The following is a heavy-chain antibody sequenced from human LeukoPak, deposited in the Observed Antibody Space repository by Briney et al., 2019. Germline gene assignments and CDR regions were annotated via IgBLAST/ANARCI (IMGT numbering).Heavy chain of an antibody. V-gene: IGHV1-69*06. CDR2: IIPIFGTA. CDR1: GGTFSSYA. Sequence: SVKVSCKASGGTFSSYAISWVRQALGQGLEWMGGIIPIFGTANYAQKFQGRVTITADKSTSTAYMELSSLRSEDTAVYYCARDRGNWNSRFFYYMDVWGKGTTVTVSS. J-gene: IGHJ6*03. D-gene: IGHD1-7*01. CDR3: ARDRGNWNSRFFYYMDV.